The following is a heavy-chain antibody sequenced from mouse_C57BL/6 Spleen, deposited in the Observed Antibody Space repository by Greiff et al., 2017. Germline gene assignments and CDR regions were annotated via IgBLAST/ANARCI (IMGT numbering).Heavy chain of an antibody. Sequence: EVQVVESGGGLVKPGGSLKLSCAASGFTFSSYAMSWVRQTPEKRLEWVATISDGGSYTYYPDNVKGRFTISRDNAKNNLYLQMSHLKSEDTAMYYCARDESNYADYFDYWGQGTTLTVSS. V-gene: IGHV5-4*01. CDR2: ISDGGSYT. CDR3: ARDESNYADYFDY. D-gene: IGHD2-5*01. J-gene: IGHJ2*01. CDR1: GFTFSSYA.